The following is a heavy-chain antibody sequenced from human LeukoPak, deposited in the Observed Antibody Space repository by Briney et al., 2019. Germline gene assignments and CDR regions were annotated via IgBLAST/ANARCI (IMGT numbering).Heavy chain of an antibody. Sequence: PGGSLRLSCAASGFTVRSNYMSRVRQDPGRGLEWVSVIYSGGSTYYADSVKGRFPISRDNSKNTLYLQMNSLRAEDTAVYYCVSFYETYWGRGTLVTVSS. CDR3: VSFYETY. J-gene: IGHJ4*02. V-gene: IGHV3-53*01. CDR2: IYSGGST. D-gene: IGHD2-2*01. CDR1: GFTVRSNY.